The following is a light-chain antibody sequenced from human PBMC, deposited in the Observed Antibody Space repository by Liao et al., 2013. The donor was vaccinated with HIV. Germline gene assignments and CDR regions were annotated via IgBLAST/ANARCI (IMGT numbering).Light chain of an antibody. CDR1: ELGYKY. CDR2: QGN. V-gene: IGLV3-1*01. J-gene: IGLJ1*01. CDR3: QAWDNSLYV. Sequence: SDELTQPSSVSVSPGQTATITCSGDELGYKYASWYQQRPGQSPVLVISQGNKGPSGIPERFSGSNSGNTATLTISGTQVMDEADYYCQAWDNSLYVFGAGTKVTVL.